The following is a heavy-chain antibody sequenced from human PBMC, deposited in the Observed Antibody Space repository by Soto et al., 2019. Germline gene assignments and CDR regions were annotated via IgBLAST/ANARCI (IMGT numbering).Heavy chain of an antibody. CDR3: AKGASHAPFEK. Sequence: EVHLLESGGDLVLPGGSLRLSCADSGFAFNDFAMNWVRQAPGKGPEWLSTISGSGDKTFHSDSVKGRFNISRDNSNSKMCLQMNSLRAEDTAIYYCAKGASHAPFEKWGRGTLVTVSS. CDR2: ISGSGDKT. CDR1: GFAFNDFA. J-gene: IGHJ4*02. V-gene: IGHV3-23*01.